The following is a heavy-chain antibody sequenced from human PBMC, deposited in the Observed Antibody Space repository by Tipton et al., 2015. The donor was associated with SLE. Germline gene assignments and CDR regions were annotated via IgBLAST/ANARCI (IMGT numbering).Heavy chain of an antibody. V-gene: IGHV4-38-2*02. CDR3: ARAKGSGTYSSGQFDS. D-gene: IGHD3-10*01. Sequence: TLSLTCTVSGYSISSGYYWGWIRQPPGKGLEWIGSIYRSGNTFYNPSLKSRVTISVDTSKNQFSLKLRSVTAADTALYYCARAKGSGTYSSGQFDSWGQGTLVTVSS. CDR2: IYRSGNT. J-gene: IGHJ4*02. CDR1: GYSISSGYY.